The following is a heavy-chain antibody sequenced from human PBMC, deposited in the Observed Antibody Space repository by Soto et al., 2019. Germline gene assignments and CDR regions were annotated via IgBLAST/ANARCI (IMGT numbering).Heavy chain of an antibody. D-gene: IGHD3-22*01. CDR2: ISSSGSTI. V-gene: IGHV3-48*03. Sequence: GGSLRLSCAASGFTFSSYEMNWVRQAPGKGLEWVSYISSSGSTIYYADSVKGRFTISRDNAKSSLYLQMNSLRAEDTAVYYCAREAMIVAFDYWGQGTLVTVSS. CDR1: GFTFSSYE. CDR3: AREAMIVAFDY. J-gene: IGHJ4*02.